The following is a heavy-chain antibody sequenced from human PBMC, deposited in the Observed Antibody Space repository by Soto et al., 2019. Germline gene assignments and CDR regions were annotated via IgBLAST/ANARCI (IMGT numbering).Heavy chain of an antibody. CDR2: ISGSGGRT. V-gene: IGHV3-23*01. Sequence: EVQLLESGGGLLQPGGSLRLSCAASGFTFSSYALSWVRQAPGKGLEWDSAISGSGGRTYYADSVKGRFTISRDNSKNTLYLQMNSLRAEDTAVYYCAKGYEMIVVVSPLGYWGQGTLVTVFS. CDR1: GFTFSSYA. J-gene: IGHJ4*02. CDR3: AKGYEMIVVVSPLGY. D-gene: IGHD3-22*01.